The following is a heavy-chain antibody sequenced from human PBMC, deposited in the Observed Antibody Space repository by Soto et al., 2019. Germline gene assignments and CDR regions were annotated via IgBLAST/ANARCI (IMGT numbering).Heavy chain of an antibody. CDR3: ATSGYSYGMDV. J-gene: IGHJ6*02. CDR1: GVSISTYY. Sequence: PSETLSLTCTVSGVSISTYYWSWIRQPPGKGLERIGYIYYSGSTNYNPSPKSRVTISIDTSKNQFSLKLSSVTAADTAVYYCATSGYSYGMDVWGQGTTVTVSS. CDR2: IYYSGST. V-gene: IGHV4-59*01.